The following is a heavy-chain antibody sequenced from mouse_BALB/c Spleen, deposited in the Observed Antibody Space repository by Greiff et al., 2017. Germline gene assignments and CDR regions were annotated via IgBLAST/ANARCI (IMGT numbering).Heavy chain of an antibody. D-gene: IGHD4-1*01. CDR3: AHVNWEGY. V-gene: IGHV1-9*01. CDR2: ILPGSGST. J-gene: IGHJ2*01. CDR1: GYTFSSYW. Sequence: QVQLKQSGAELMKPGASVKISCKATGYTFSSYWIEWVKQRPGHGLEWIGEILPGSGSTNYNEKFKGKATFTADTSSNTAYMQLSSLTSEDSAVYYCAHVNWEGYWGQGTTLTVSS.